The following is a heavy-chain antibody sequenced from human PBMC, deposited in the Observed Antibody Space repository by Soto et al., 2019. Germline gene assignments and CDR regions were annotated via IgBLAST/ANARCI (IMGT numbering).Heavy chain of an antibody. CDR1: GGSISSISYY. CDR3: ARRTRRVYGSGSYYNVGWFDX. D-gene: IGHD3-10*01. J-gene: IGHJ5*02. CDR2: IYYSGST. Sequence: PSDTLSLTFTVSGGSISSISYYWGWIRQPPGKGVEGIGSIYYSGSTYYNPSLKSRVTISVDTSKNRFSLKLSSVNAADTAVYYCARRTRRVYGSGSYYNVGWFDXWGQGTLVTVSX. V-gene: IGHV4-39*01.